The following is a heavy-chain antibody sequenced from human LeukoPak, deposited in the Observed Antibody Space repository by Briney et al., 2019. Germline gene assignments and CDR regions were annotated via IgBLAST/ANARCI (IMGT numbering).Heavy chain of an antibody. CDR1: GFTFSDYY. CDR3: AGYYYDSSGYYLDY. CDR2: ISSSGSTI. V-gene: IGHV3-11*01. D-gene: IGHD3-22*01. Sequence: PGGSLRLSCAASGFTFSDYYMSWIRQAPGKGLEWVSYISSSGSTIYYADSVKGRFTISRDNAKNSLYLQMNSLRAEDTAVYYCAGYYYDSSGYYLDYWGQGTLVTVSS. J-gene: IGHJ4*02.